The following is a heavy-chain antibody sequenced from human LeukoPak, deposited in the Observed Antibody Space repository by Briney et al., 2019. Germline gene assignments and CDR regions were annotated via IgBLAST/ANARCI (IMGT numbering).Heavy chain of an antibody. CDR3: ARAQGVSGMNWFDP. CDR2: TYYRSKWYN. CDR1: GDSVSSNSAA. D-gene: IGHD2-8*01. V-gene: IGHV6-1*01. Sequence: SQTLSLTCGISGDSVSSNSAAWNWIRQSPSRGLEWLGRTYYRSKWYNDYAVTAKSRITINPDTSKNQFSLQLNSVTPDDTAVYYCARAQGVSGMNWFDPWGQGTLVAVSS. J-gene: IGHJ5*02.